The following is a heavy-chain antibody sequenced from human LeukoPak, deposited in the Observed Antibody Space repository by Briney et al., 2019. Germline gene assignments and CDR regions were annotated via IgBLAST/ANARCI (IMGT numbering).Heavy chain of an antibody. D-gene: IGHD3-9*01. V-gene: IGHV1-18*01. Sequence: ASVKVSCKASGYTFTSYGISWVRQAPGQGLEWMGWISAYNGNTNYAQKLQGRVTMTTDTSTSTAYMELRSLRSDDTAVYYCARDRSYYDIVTGYYSPYDYWGQGTLVTVSS. CDR1: GYTFTSYG. J-gene: IGHJ4*02. CDR2: ISAYNGNT. CDR3: ARDRSYYDIVTGYYSPYDY.